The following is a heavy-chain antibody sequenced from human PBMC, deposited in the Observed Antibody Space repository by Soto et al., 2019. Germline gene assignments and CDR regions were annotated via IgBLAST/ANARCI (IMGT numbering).Heavy chain of an antibody. J-gene: IGHJ6*01. CDR2: INPKNGDT. CDR3: SKGRWTVGHCSGGSCYDGMDV. Sequence: QEQLVQSGPEVKKPGASVKVSCESSGYTFIGFSLHWVRQAPGQGLEWMGWINPKNGDTYYAQKFQGRVTMTRDTSINTVYIELKSLKSDDTAVYYCSKGRWTVGHCSGGSCYDGMDVW. V-gene: IGHV1-2*02. D-gene: IGHD2-15*01. CDR1: GYTFIGFS.